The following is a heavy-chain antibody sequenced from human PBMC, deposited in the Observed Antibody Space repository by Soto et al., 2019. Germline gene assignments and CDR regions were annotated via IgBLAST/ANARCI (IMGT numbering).Heavy chain of an antibody. D-gene: IGHD3-16*01. CDR3: TRGARGEWYLDL. CDR2: LNSGGSST. J-gene: IGHJ2*01. V-gene: IGHV3-74*01. Sequence: EVQLVESGGGLVQPGGSLRLSCAASGFTFSDYWMHWVRQAPGKGLVWVSRLNSGGSSTNYADSVKGRFTISRDNAKNTAHLQMNSLRAEDTAVYYCTRGARGEWYLDLWGRGTLVTVSS. CDR1: GFTFSDYW.